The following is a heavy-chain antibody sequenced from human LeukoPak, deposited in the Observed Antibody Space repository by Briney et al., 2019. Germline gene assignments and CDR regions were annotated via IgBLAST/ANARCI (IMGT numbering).Heavy chain of an antibody. CDR1: GFTFSNYA. D-gene: IGHD3-9*01. Sequence: GGSLRLSCAASGFTFSNYAMSWVRQAPGKGLEWVSAITGSGGNTYYADSVKGRFTISRDNSKNTLYLQMNSLRAEDTAVYYCAKWGDFDVLTGYYIPDFWGQGTLVTVSS. V-gene: IGHV3-23*01. J-gene: IGHJ4*02. CDR2: ITGSGGNT. CDR3: AKWGDFDVLTGYYIPDF.